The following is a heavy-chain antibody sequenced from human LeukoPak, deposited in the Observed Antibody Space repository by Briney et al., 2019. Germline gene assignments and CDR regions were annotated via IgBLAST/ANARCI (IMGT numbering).Heavy chain of an antibody. CDR3: ARPQHGDLYAFDI. J-gene: IGHJ3*02. CDR2: VDGDGSTT. CDR1: GFTFTSYW. Sequence: PGGSLRLSCAASGFTFTSYWMHWVRQAPGKGLVWVSRVDGDGSTTTYADSVKGRFTISRDNAKNTLYLQMNSLRAEDTAVYYCARPQHGDLYAFDIWGQGTTVTVSS. D-gene: IGHD4-17*01. V-gene: IGHV3-74*01.